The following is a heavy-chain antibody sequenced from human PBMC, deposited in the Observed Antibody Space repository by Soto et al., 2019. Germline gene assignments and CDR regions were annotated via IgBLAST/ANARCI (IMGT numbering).Heavy chain of an antibody. CDR3: ARGDCTGAYCYSWPFNYGVDV. J-gene: IGHJ6*02. CDR1: GFTFNTYG. Sequence: GGSLRLSCTTSGFTFNTYGMYWVRQAPGKGLEWVAIIWYDGSNKYYGDSVKGRFTISRDNSKNTLYLQMNGLRAEDTALYYCARGDCTGAYCYSWPFNYGVDVWGQGTKVTVSS. D-gene: IGHD2-15*01. V-gene: IGHV3-33*08. CDR2: IWYDGSNK.